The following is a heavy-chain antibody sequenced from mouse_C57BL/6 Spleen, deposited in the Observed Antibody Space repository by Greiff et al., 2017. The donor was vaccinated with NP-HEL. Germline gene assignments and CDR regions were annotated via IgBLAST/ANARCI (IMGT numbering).Heavy chain of an antibody. V-gene: IGHV5-17*01. J-gene: IGHJ4*01. CDR2: ISSGSSTI. CDR3: AINSYYAMDY. CDR1: GFTFSDYG. D-gene: IGHD1-3*01. Sequence: EVKLVESGGGLVKPGGSLKLSCAASGFTFSDYGMHWVRQAPEKGLEWVAYISSGSSTIYYADTVKGRFTISRDNAKNTLFLQMTSLRSEDTAMYYCAINSYYAMDYWGQGTSVTVSS.